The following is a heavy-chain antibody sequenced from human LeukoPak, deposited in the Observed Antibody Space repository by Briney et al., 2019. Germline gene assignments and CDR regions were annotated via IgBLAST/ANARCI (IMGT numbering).Heavy chain of an antibody. V-gene: IGHV1-46*01. CDR3: ARGLYCSSTSCYTYNWFDP. CDR2: INPSGGST. D-gene: IGHD2-2*02. CDR1: GYTFTSYY. J-gene: IGHJ5*02. Sequence: ASVTVSCKASGYTFTSYYMHWVRQAPGQGLEWMGIINPSGGSTSYAQKFQGRVTMTRDMSTSTVYMELSSLRSEDTAVYYCARGLYCSSTSCYTYNWFDPWGQGTLVTVSS.